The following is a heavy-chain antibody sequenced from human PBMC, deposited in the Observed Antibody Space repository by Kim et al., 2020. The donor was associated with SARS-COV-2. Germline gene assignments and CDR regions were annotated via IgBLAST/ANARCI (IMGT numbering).Heavy chain of an antibody. J-gene: IGHJ4*02. CDR3: ARTGGDYFDY. V-gene: IGHV7-4-1*02. Sequence: ASVKVSCKASGYSFTTYAMSWVRQAPGQGLEWMGWINTNTGDPTYAQGFTGRFVFSLDTSVSTAFLQISSLKAEDTAVYYCARTGGDYFDYWGQGTLATVSS. CDR2: INTNTGDP. CDR1: GYSFTTYA.